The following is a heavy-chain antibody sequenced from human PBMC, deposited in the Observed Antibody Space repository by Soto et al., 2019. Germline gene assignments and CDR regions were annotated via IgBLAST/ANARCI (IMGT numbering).Heavy chain of an antibody. V-gene: IGHV4-31*03. CDR1: GGSIRSGGYY. D-gene: IGHD5-18*01. J-gene: IGHJ4*02. CDR3: ASDSYGSLGLDY. CDR2: IYYSGST. Sequence: SETLSLTCSVSGGSIRSGGYYWSWIRQHPGKGLEWIGYIYYSGSTYYNPSLKSRVTISVDTSKNQFSLKLSSVTAADTAVYYCASDSYGSLGLDYWGQGTLVTVSS.